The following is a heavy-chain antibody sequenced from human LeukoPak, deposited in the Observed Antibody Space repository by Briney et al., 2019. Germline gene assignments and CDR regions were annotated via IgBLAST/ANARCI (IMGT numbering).Heavy chain of an antibody. CDR3: ARGDCSSTTCYDWFGP. V-gene: IGHV1-2*02. J-gene: IGHJ5*02. CDR1: GYTFTGYY. Sequence: ASVKVSCKASGYTFTGYYMHWVRQAPGQGLEWMGCINPNSGGTNYAQKFQGRVTMTGDTSISTAYMELSRLRSDDTAVYYCARGDCSSTTCYDWFGPWGQGTLVTVSS. D-gene: IGHD2-2*01. CDR2: INPNSGGT.